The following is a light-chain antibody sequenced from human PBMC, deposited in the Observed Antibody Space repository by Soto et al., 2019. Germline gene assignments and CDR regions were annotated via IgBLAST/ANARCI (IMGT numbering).Light chain of an antibody. CDR3: QQLNSYPWIT. CDR1: QVISSY. V-gene: IGKV1-9*01. CDR2: AAS. J-gene: IGKJ5*01. Sequence: IQLTQSPSSLSASVGDRVTITCRASQVISSYLAWYQQKPGKAPKLLIYAASTLQSGVPSRFSGSGSGTDFTLTISSLQPEAFATYYCQQLNSYPWITFGQGTRLEIK.